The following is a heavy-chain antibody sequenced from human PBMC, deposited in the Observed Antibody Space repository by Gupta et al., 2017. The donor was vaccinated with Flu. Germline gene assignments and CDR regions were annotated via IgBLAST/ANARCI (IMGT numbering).Heavy chain of an antibody. Sequence: EVQLVESGGGLVKPGGSLRLSCAASGFTFGRFSMNWVRQASGQGLEWVSSISGSSSYIHFADSGKGRFTISRDNAKNSLYLQMNSLGAEDTAVYYCARDGKEGVGRHFDYWGQGTLVTVSS. V-gene: IGHV3-21*01. CDR3: ARDGKEGVGRHFDY. D-gene: IGHD3-10*01. J-gene: IGHJ4*02. CDR1: GFTFGRFS. CDR2: ISGSSSYI.